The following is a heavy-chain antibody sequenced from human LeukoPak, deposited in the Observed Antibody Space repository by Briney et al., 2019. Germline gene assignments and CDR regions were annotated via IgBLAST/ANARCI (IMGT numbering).Heavy chain of an antibody. D-gene: IGHD6-13*01. CDR1: GGSISSSSYY. CDR3: ASSRDYYYMDV. V-gene: IGHV4-39*07. J-gene: IGHJ6*03. Sequence: PSETLSLTCTVSGGSISSSSYYWGWIRRPPGKGLEWIGSIYYSGSTYYNPSLKSRVTISVDTSKNQFSLKLSSVTAADTAVYYCASSRDYYYMDVWGKGTTVTVSS. CDR2: IYYSGST.